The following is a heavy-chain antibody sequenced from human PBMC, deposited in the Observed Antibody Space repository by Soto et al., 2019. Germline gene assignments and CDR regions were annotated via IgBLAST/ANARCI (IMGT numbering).Heavy chain of an antibody. CDR2: ISSSSSYI. CDR3: ASLLVVHFDY. CDR1: GFTFSSYS. V-gene: IGHV3-21*01. Sequence: EVQLVESGGGLVKPGGSLRLSCAASGFTFSSYSMNWVRQAPGKGLEWVSSISSSSSYIYYADSVKGRFTISRDNAKNSLYLQMNSLRAEDTAVYYCASLLVVHFDYWGQGTLVTVSS. J-gene: IGHJ4*02. D-gene: IGHD2-15*01.